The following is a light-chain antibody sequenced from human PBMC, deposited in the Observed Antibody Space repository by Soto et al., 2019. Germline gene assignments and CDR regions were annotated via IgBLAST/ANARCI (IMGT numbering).Light chain of an antibody. CDR2: EVT. CDR1: SSDVGSYNF. J-gene: IGLJ3*02. CDR3: CSYAGDTSWV. V-gene: IGLV2-23*02. Sequence: QSALTQPASVSGSPGQSITISCTGTSSDVGSYNFVSWYQQHPGKTPKLMIYEVTKRPSGVYNRFSGSKSGNTASLTISGLQSEDEADYYCCSYAGDTSWVFGGGTKVTVL.